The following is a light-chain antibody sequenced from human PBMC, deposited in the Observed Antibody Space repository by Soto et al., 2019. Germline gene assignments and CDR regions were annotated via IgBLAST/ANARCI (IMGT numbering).Light chain of an antibody. V-gene: IGLV1-40*01. J-gene: IGLJ1*01. Sequence: QSVLTQPPSVSGAPGQKITISCTGSSSNIGANYDVHWYQQLPETVPKLLFSDNKNRPSGVPDRFSDSRSGTSASLVITGLQAEDEADYFCQSYDINLDAYVFGTGTKLTVL. CDR1: SSNIGANYD. CDR3: QSYDINLDAYV. CDR2: DNK.